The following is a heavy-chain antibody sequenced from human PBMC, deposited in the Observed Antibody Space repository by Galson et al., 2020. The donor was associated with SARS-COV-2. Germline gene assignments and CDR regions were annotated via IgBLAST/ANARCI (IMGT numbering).Heavy chain of an antibody. V-gene: IGHV4-61*03. CDR3: ARDQGYSPNAFDV. J-gene: IGHJ3*01. D-gene: IGHD4-4*01. Sequence: SLKSRVTILVDTSKNHFSLKLRSVTAADTAVYYCARDQGYSPNAFDVWGQGTMVTVSS.